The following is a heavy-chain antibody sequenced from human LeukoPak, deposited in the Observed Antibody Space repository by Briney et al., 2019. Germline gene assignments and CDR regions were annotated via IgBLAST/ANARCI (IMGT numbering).Heavy chain of an antibody. CDR2: INHSGST. D-gene: IGHD5-12*01. Sequence: SETLSLTCAVYGGSFSGYYWSWIRQPPGKGLEWIAEINHSGSTDYNPSLKSRVTISVDTSKNQFSLKLSSVTAADTAVYYCATLPDGYNFNYWGQGTLVTVSS. J-gene: IGHJ4*02. V-gene: IGHV4-34*01. CDR1: GGSFSGYY. CDR3: ATLPDGYNFNY.